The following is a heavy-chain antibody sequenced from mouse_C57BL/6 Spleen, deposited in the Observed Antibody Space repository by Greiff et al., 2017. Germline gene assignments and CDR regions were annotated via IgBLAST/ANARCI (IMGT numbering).Heavy chain of an antibody. Sequence: VQLQQPGAELVRPGSSVKLSCKASGYTFTSYWMHWVKQRPIQGLEWIGNIDPSDSETHYNQKFKDKATLTVDKSSSTAYMQLSSLTSEDSAVYYCARGGTRGYYFDYWGQGTTLTVSS. J-gene: IGHJ2*01. D-gene: IGHD3-3*01. CDR1: GYTFTSYW. CDR3: ARGGTRGYYFDY. CDR2: IDPSDSET. V-gene: IGHV1-52*01.